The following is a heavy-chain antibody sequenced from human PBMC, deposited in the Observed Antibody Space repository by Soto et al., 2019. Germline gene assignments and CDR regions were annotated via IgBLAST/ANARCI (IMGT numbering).Heavy chain of an antibody. CDR1: GFTVSTNY. J-gene: IGHJ4*02. V-gene: IGHV3-53*01. D-gene: IGHD6-13*01. Sequence: EVQLVESGGVLIQPGGSLRLSCAASGFTVSTNYMSWVRQAPGKGLEWVSVIYSGGSTYYADSVKGRFTISRDNSKNTLYLQMKSLRAEDTAVYYCSRASKAAAGYYFDYWGQGTLVTVSS. CDR3: SRASKAAAGYYFDY. CDR2: IYSGGST.